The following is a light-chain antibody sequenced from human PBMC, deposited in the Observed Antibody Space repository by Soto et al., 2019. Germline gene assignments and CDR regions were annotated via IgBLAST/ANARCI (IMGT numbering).Light chain of an antibody. CDR3: QQYGSLPPWT. J-gene: IGKJ1*01. Sequence: EIVLTQSPGTLYLSPGERATLSCRASQSVSSTYLAWYQQKPGQAPRLLIYGASSRATGIPDRFSGSGSGTDFTLTLSRLEPEDFAVYYCQQYGSLPPWTFGQGPKVEI. CDR2: GAS. V-gene: IGKV3-20*01. CDR1: QSVSSTY.